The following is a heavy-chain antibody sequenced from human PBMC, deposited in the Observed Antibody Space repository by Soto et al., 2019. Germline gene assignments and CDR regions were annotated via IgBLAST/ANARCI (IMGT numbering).Heavy chain of an antibody. J-gene: IGHJ4*02. Sequence: QVQLVESGAEVKKPGASVKVSCKASGYTFSSYFISWVRQAPGQGLEWMGWSSAYNGNTNYAQSLKGRVTMTTDTPTSTDSVKLRSLRSDDTAVYYCSRYLTPFDYWGQGALVTVSS. CDR1: GYTFSSYF. CDR2: SSAYNGNT. CDR3: SRYLTPFDY. V-gene: IGHV1-18*01.